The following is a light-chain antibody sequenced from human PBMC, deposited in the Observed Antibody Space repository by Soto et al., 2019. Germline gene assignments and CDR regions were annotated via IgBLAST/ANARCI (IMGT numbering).Light chain of an antibody. CDR1: QSVSSSY. Sequence: EIVLTQSPGTLSLSPGERDTLSCRTSQSVSSSYLAWYRQKPGQAPRLLIYGASSRATGIPDRFSGSGSGTDFTLTISRLEPEDFAVYYCQQYESSLRTFGQGTKVDIK. J-gene: IGKJ1*01. V-gene: IGKV3-20*01. CDR2: GAS. CDR3: QQYESSLRT.